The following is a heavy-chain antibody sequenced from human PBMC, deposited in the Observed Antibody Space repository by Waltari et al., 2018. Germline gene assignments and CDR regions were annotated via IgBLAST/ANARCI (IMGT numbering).Heavy chain of an antibody. CDR2: IKSDGSDT. Sequence: EVQLVESGGGLVQPGGSRSLSGVASGFSFNNYWMHWVRQGPGKGLVWVSRIKSDGSDTSYADSVKGRFTISRDNTKNTLYLQMNNLRTEDTAVYYCARDEVYGSGSCYDWGQGTLVTVSS. V-gene: IGHV3-74*01. D-gene: IGHD3-10*01. CDR1: GFSFNNYW. J-gene: IGHJ4*02. CDR3: ARDEVYGSGSCYD.